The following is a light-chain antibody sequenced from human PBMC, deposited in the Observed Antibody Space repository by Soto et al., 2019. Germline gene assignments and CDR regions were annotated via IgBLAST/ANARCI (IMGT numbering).Light chain of an antibody. CDR1: KLGDKY. V-gene: IGLV3-1*01. Sequence: SYELTQPPSVSVSPGQTASITCSGDKLGDKYACWHQQRPGQSPVLVIYQDRKRPSGIPERFSGSNSGNTATLTISGTQAMDEADYYCQAWDSSTVVFGGGTKLTVL. CDR2: QDR. CDR3: QAWDSSTVV. J-gene: IGLJ2*01.